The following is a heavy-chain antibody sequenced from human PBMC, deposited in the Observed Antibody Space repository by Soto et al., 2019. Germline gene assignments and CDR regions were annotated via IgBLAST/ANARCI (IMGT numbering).Heavy chain of an antibody. D-gene: IGHD3-16*02. Sequence: QITLKESGPPLVKPTQTLTLTCTFSGFSLSTSGVGVGWIRQPPGKALEWLALIYWDDDKRYSPSLKSRLTITKDTSKNQVVLTMTNMDPVDTATYYCAHMSYDYVWGSYRFPAFDYWGQGTLVTVSS. CDR1: GFSLSTSGVG. CDR2: IYWDDDK. J-gene: IGHJ4*02. CDR3: AHMSYDYVWGSYRFPAFDY. V-gene: IGHV2-5*02.